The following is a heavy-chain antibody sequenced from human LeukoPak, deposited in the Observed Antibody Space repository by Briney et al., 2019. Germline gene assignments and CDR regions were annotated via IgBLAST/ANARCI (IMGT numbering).Heavy chain of an antibody. J-gene: IGHJ2*01. CDR3: ARDPGYCSSTSCYAGYFDL. Sequence: GGSLRLSCAASGFTFSSYWMSWVRQAPGKGLEWVANIKQDGSEKYYVDSVKGRFTISRDNAKNSLYLQMNSLRAEDTAVYYCARDPGYCSSTSCYAGYFDLWGRGTLVTVSS. CDR1: GFTFSSYW. D-gene: IGHD2-2*01. V-gene: IGHV3-7*01. CDR2: IKQDGSEK.